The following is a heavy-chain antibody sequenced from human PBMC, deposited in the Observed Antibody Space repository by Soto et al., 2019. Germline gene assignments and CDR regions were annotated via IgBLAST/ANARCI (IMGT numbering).Heavy chain of an antibody. CDR3: AKDGNYQDMTTADY. V-gene: IGHV3-30*18. Sequence: PVGSLRLSCAASGFTFSSYGMHWVRQAPGKGLEWVAVISYDGSNKYYADSVKGRFTISRDNSKNTLYLQMNSLRAEDTAVYYCAKDGNYQDMTTADYWGQGTLVTVSS. J-gene: IGHJ4*02. CDR1: GFTFSSYG. D-gene: IGHD4-4*01. CDR2: ISYDGSNK.